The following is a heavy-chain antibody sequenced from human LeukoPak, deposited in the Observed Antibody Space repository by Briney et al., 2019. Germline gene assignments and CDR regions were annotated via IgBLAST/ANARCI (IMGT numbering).Heavy chain of an antibody. CDR2: IYYSGST. V-gene: IGHV4-59*01. Sequence: SETLSLTCAIHGGSLSGYYWSWIRQPPGKGLEWIGYIYYSGSTNYNPSLKSRVTISVDTSKNQFSLKLSSVTAADTAVYYCARVSRGGLRYFDWLLWYFDLWGRGTLVTVSS. D-gene: IGHD3-9*01. CDR1: GGSLSGYY. J-gene: IGHJ2*01. CDR3: ARVSRGGLRYFDWLLWYFDL.